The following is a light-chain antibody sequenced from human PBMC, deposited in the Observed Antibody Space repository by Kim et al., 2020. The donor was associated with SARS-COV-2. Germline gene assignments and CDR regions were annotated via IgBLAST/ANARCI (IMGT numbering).Light chain of an antibody. J-gene: IGLJ2*01. V-gene: IGLV2-8*01. CDR2: EVS. Sequence: QSVLTQPPSASGSPGQSVTISCTGTSSDVGVSWYQQHPGRAPKLMISEVSERPSGVPDRFSGSKSGNTASLTVSGLQAEDEADYYCSSYAGSNNFVVFGGGTQLTVL. CDR3: SSYAGSNNFVV. CDR1: SSDVG.